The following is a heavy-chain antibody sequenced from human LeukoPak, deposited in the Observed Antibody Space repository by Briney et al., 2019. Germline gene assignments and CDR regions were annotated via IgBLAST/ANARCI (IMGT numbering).Heavy chain of an antibody. V-gene: IGHV4-34*01. CDR2: INHSGST. D-gene: IGHD3-10*01. CDR3: AREVRTPLDYGSGGPLPYFDY. CDR1: GGSFSGYY. J-gene: IGHJ4*02. Sequence: PSETLSLTCAVYGGSFSGYYWSWIRQPPGKGLEWIGEINHSGSTNYNPSLKSRVTISVDTSKNQFSLKPSSVTAADTAVYYCAREVRTPLDYGSGGPLPYFDYWGQGTLVTVSS.